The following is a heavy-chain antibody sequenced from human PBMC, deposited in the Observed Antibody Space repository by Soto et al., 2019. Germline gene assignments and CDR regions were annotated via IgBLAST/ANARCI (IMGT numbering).Heavy chain of an antibody. CDR2: INHSGST. D-gene: IGHD6-19*01. J-gene: IGHJ6*02. CDR3: ASSSSGWYRRGMDV. CDR1: GGSFSGYY. V-gene: IGHV4-34*01. Sequence: QVQLQQWGAGLLKPSETLSLTCAVYGGSFSGYYWSWIRQPPGQGLEWIGEINHSGSTNYNPSLKSPVTISVDTSKNQFSLKRSSVTAADTAVYYCASSSSGWYRRGMDVWGQGTTVTGSS.